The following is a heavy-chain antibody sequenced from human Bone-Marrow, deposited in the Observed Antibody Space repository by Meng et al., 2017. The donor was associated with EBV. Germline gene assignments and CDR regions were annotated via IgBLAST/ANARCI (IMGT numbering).Heavy chain of an antibody. D-gene: IGHD4-11*01. V-gene: IGHV4-4*02. CDR3: AKSNDYSLNS. CDR1: GDSTSSSHW. J-gene: IGHJ4*02. CDR2: MHPSGST. Sequence: QVQLQASGPGLVKPSGTLSLTCAVSGDSTSSSHWWSWVRQPPGKGLEWIGEMHPSGSTNYNPSLKSRVTISVDNSKNQFSLKLTSVTAADTAVYYCAKSNDYSLNSWGQGTLVTVSS.